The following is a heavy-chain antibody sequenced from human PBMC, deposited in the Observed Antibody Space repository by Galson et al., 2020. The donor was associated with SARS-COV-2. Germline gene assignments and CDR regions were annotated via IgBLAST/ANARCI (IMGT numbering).Heavy chain of an antibody. J-gene: IGHJ4*02. CDR1: GFTFSSYW. CDR2: IKQDGSEK. V-gene: IGHV3-7*01. CDR3: ARVATYYYDSSGYYGLGGRDY. Sequence: GESLKISCAASGFTFSSYWMSWVRQAPGKGLEWVANIKQDGSEKYYVDSVKGRFTISRDNAKNSLYLQMNSLRAEDTAVYYCARVATYYYDSSGYYGLGGRDYWGQGTLVTVSS. D-gene: IGHD3-22*01.